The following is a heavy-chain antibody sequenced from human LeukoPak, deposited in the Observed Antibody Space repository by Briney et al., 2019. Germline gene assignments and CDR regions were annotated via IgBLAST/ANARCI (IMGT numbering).Heavy chain of an antibody. Sequence: PSETLSLTCTVSGGSISSYYWSWLRQPPGKGLEWLGYISYSGSTNYNPSLKSRLTISVDTSKNQFSLKLSSVTAADTAVYHCARLKGGFYNWFDPWGQGTLVTVSS. CDR3: ARLKGGFYNWFDP. D-gene: IGHD2/OR15-2a*01. J-gene: IGHJ5*02. CDR1: GGSISSYY. V-gene: IGHV4-59*01. CDR2: ISYSGST.